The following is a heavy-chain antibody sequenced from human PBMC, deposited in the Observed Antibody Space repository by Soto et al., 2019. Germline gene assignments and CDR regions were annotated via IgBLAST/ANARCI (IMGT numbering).Heavy chain of an antibody. CDR2: ISTFHGNT. Sequence: RGSVKVYFKADGYPFSSYGISLVREAPGQGLEWMGWISTFHGNTNYAQKFQGSVTMTTDTSTSTAYMELRSLTSDDTAIYYCARDTYDTTGYPLDYWGQGTLVTVSS. CDR3: ARDTYDTTGYPLDY. J-gene: IGHJ4*02. CDR1: GYPFSSYG. V-gene: IGHV1-18*04. D-gene: IGHD3-22*01.